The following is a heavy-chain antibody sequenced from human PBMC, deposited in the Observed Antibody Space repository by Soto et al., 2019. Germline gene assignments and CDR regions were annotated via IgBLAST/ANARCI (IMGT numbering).Heavy chain of an antibody. CDR2: IYYDGNS. CDR1: GGSINSGDYY. D-gene: IGHD5-12*01. CDR3: ARDRRWLPRGPNNWLDL. J-gene: IGHJ5*02. Sequence: SETLSLTCTVSGGSINSGDYYWTWVLQPPGKGLEWIGYIYYDGNSQHNPSLKSRVTMSIDTSKNQFSLNLSSVTAADTAVYYCARDRRWLPRGPNNWLDLWGQGTQVTVSS. V-gene: IGHV4-30-4*01.